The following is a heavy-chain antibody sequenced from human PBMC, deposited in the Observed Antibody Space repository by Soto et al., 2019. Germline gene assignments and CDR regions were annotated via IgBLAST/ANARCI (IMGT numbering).Heavy chain of an antibody. Sequence: SGPTLVKPTQTLTLTCTFSGFSLSTSGVGVGWIRQPPGKALEWLALIYWDDDKRYSPSLKSRLTITKDTSKNQVVLTMTNMDPVDTATYYCAHSDLVWFGELSYYFDYWGQGTLVTVSS. CDR1: GFSLSTSGVG. J-gene: IGHJ4*02. V-gene: IGHV2-5*02. CDR2: IYWDDDK. CDR3: AHSDLVWFGELSYYFDY. D-gene: IGHD3-10*01.